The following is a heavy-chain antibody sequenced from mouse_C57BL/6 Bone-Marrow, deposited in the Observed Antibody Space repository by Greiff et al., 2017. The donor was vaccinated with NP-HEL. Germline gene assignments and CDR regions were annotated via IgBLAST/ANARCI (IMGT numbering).Heavy chain of an antibody. CDR2: IYPGSGNT. D-gene: IGHD2-13*01. V-gene: IGHV1-66*01. CDR3: GKGDGDGY. Sequence: VQLQQSGPELVKPGASVTISCKASGYSFTSYYIHWVKQRPGQGLEWIGWIYPGSGNTKYNEKFKGKATLTADTSSSTAYMQLSSLTSEESAVDKCGKGDGDGYWGQGTTGTVTS. J-gene: IGHJ2*01. CDR1: GYSFTSYY.